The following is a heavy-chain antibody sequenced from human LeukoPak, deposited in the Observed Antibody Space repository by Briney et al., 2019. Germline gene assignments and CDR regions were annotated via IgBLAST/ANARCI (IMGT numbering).Heavy chain of an antibody. D-gene: IGHD3-22*01. CDR1: GFTFSSYG. Sequence: GGSLRLSCAASGFTFSSYGMHWVRQAPGKGLEWVAVIWYDGSNKYYADSVKGRFTISRGNSKNTLYLQMNSLRAEDTAVYYCATGSGSYYSHWGQGTLVTVSS. V-gene: IGHV3-33*01. J-gene: IGHJ4*02. CDR3: ATGSGSYYSH. CDR2: IWYDGSNK.